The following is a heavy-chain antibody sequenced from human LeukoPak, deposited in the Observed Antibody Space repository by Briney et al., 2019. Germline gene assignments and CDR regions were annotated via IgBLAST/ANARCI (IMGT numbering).Heavy chain of an antibody. CDR2: IYYSGST. CDR3: ARVFPGPTRTTPDWFDP. J-gene: IGHJ5*02. CDR1: GGSISSSSPY. V-gene: IGHV4-39*07. D-gene: IGHD1-1*01. Sequence: SETLSLTCTVSGGSISSSSPYWGWIRQPPGKGLEWIGSIYYSGSTYYNPSLKSRVTISVDTSKNQFSLKLSSVTAADTAVYYCARVFPGPTRTTPDWFDPWGQGTLVTVSS.